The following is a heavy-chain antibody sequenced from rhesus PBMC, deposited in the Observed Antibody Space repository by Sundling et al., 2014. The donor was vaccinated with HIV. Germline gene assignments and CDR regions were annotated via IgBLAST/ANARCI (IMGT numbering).Heavy chain of an antibody. J-gene: IGHJ4*01. V-gene: IGHV4-169*01. CDR3: ARGPDLDWSKFDY. CDR2: IYGSAGNT. D-gene: IGHD3-3*01. Sequence: QLQLQESGPGLVKPSETLSVTCAVSGGSISSSYWSWIRQAPGKGLEWIGYIYGSAGNTNYNPSLKSRVTLSVDTSKNQLSLKLSSVTAADTAVYYCARGPDLDWSKFDYWGQGVLVTVSS. CDR1: GGSISSSY.